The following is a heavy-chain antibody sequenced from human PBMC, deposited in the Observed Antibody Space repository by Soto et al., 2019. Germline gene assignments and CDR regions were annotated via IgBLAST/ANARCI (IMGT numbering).Heavy chain of an antibody. J-gene: IGHJ4*02. CDR1: GGTFSSYT. V-gene: IGHV1-69*02. Sequence: QVQLVQSGAEVKKPGSSVKVSCKASGGTFSSYTISWVRQAPGQGLEWMGRIIPILGIANYAQKFQGRVTITADKTTSTAYMELSSLRSEDTAVYYCARGGYSGYAAGSKGYFDYWGQVTLVTVS. D-gene: IGHD5-12*01. CDR3: ARGGYSGYAAGSKGYFDY. CDR2: IIPILGIA.